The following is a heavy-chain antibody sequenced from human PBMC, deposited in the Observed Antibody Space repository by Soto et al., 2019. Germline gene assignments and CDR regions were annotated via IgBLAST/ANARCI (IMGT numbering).Heavy chain of an antibody. J-gene: IGHJ6*02. CDR1: GYTFTGCY. CDR2: INPNSGGT. D-gene: IGHD3-9*01. V-gene: IGHV1-2*04. Sequence: ASVKVSCKASGYTFTGCYMHWVRQAPGQGLEWMGWINPNSGGTNYAQKFQGWVTMTRDTSISTAYMELSRLRSDDTAVYYCARDPTYDILTGYSQPYGMDVWGQGTTVTVSS. CDR3: ARDPTYDILTGYSQPYGMDV.